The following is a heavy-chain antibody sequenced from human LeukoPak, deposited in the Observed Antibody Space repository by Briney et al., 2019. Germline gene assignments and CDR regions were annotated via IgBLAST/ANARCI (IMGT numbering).Heavy chain of an antibody. CDR1: GFTFSSYG. J-gene: IGHJ4*02. V-gene: IGHV3-23*01. D-gene: IGHD3-22*01. CDR2: ISGSGGST. CDR3: AKRRYDSSGHFDS. Sequence: PGGSLRLSCAASGFTFSSYGMSWVRQAPGKGLEWVSAISGSGGSTDYADSVKGRFTISKDNSKNTVYMRMSSLRAEDTALYYCAKRRYDSSGHFDSWGQGTLVTVSS.